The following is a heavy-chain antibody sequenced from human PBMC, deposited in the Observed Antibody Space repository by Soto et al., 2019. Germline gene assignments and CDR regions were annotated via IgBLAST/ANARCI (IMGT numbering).Heavy chain of an antibody. V-gene: IGHV1-18*01. D-gene: IGHD6-6*01. J-gene: IGHJ5*02. Sequence: GASVKVSCKASGYTFTTYGINWVRQAPGQGLEWMGWISAYNGNAKYAQKFQGRVTMTTDTSASTAYMELRSLRSDDTAVYYCTKDGVAARPGWFDPWGQGTLVTVSS. CDR2: ISAYNGNA. CDR1: GYTFTTYG. CDR3: TKDGVAARPGWFDP.